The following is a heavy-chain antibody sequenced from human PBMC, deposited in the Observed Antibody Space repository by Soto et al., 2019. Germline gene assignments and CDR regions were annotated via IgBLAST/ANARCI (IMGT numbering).Heavy chain of an antibody. V-gene: IGHV3-23*01. D-gene: IGHD2-2*03. CDR3: ARFGISGYCDRTNCFPGWFDP. J-gene: IGHJ5*02. CDR1: GFTYKSYV. CDR2: ISGSATAT. Sequence: PYGWMRLPCGACGFTYKSYVMPVACHAQGKRLEWVSVISGSATATYYGDSVKGLFTTSRDNSKNIVFLQMNNLRVDDTALYYCARFGISGYCDRTNCFPGWFDPWGQGTLVTVSS.